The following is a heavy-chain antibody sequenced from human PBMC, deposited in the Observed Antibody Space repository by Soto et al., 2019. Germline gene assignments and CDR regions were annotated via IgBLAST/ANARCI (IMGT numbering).Heavy chain of an antibody. Sequence: SVKVSCKASGGTFSSYTISWVRQAPGQGLEWMGRIIPILGIANYAQKFQGRVTITADKSTSTAYMELSSLRSEDTAVYYCARGKAAAGVSWFDPWGQGTLVTVSS. CDR1: GGTFSSYT. D-gene: IGHD6-13*01. CDR2: IIPILGIA. V-gene: IGHV1-69*02. J-gene: IGHJ5*02. CDR3: ARGKAAAGVSWFDP.